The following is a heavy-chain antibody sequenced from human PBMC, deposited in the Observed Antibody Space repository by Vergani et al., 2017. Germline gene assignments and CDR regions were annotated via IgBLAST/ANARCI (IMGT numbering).Heavy chain of an antibody. CDR3: VRVSRHGDPLDAFDI. J-gene: IGHJ3*02. CDR1: GYTFSSYS. Sequence: QAQLLQSGDEVRKPGASVTVSCKASGYTFSSYSICWVRQAPGQGLEWLGWISGYTGYTKYAPKLRGRLTMTAETSTTTAFMELMSLRSDDTAMYHCVRVSRHGDPLDAFDIWGQGTMVTVSS. V-gene: IGHV1-18*01. D-gene: IGHD4-17*01. CDR2: ISGYTGYT.